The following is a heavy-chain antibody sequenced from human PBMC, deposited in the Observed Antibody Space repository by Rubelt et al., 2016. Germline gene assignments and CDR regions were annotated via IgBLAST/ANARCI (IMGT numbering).Heavy chain of an antibody. CDR1: GFTFSSYE. D-gene: IGHD5-12*01. CDR3: ARSDIVATITDY. Sequence: EVQLVESGGGLVQPGGSLRLSCAASGFTFSSYEMNWVRQAPGKGLEWVSYISSSGSTIYYADSVKGRFTHSRDNAKNLLYLPMNSLRAEDTAVYYCARSDIVATITDYWGQGTLVTVSS. V-gene: IGHV3-48*03. CDR2: ISSSGSTI. J-gene: IGHJ4*02.